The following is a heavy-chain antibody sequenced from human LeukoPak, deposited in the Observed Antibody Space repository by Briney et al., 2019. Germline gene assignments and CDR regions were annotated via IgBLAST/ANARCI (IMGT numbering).Heavy chain of an antibody. V-gene: IGHV1-2*02. D-gene: IGHD4-17*01. CDR1: GYTFTGYY. CDR2: IKPSSGGT. Sequence: GASVKVSCKASGYTFTGYYMHWVRQAPGQGLEWMGWIKPSSGGTNYAQKFQGRVTMTRDTSISTAYMELSRLRSDDTAVYYCARDWGAMTTVTTLVEYYYYYGMDVWGQGTTVTVSS. CDR3: ARDWGAMTTVTTLVEYYYYYGMDV. J-gene: IGHJ6*02.